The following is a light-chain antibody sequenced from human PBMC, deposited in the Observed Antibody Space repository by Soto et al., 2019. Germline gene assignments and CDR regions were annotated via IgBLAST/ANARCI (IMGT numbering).Light chain of an antibody. V-gene: IGKV1-8*01. CDR1: QGISSH. CDR2: AAS. Sequence: AIRMTQSPSSLSASTGDRVTITCRASQGISSHIAWYQQKPGQAPKLMIYAASTLQSGVPSRFSGSGSGTDFTLTIICLQCEDFATYYCHQSYSYPRTFGEGTKVEIK. J-gene: IGKJ1*01. CDR3: HQSYSYPRT.